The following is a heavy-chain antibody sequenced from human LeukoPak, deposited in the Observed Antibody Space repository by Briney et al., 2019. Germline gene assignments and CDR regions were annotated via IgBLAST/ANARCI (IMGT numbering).Heavy chain of an antibody. V-gene: IGHV3-30*02. Sequence: GGSLRLSCAASGFTFSSYGMHWVRQAPGKGLEWVAFIRYDGSNQYYADSVKGQINSYRDNSKNTLYLQMNSLSSEDTAVYYCAKLASSWYVWGQGTLVTVSS. CDR2: IRYDGSNQ. CDR1: GFTFSSYG. D-gene: IGHD6-13*01. J-gene: IGHJ4*02. CDR3: AKLASSWYV.